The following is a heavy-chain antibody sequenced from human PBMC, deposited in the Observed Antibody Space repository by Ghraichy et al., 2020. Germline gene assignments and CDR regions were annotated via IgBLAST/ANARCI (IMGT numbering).Heavy chain of an antibody. Sequence: SQTLSLTCTVSGDSISSRNFYWGWVRQPPGKGLEWIGSFYSSGTTYYIPSLRSRATISVDTSSNQFSLRLTSVTAADTAVYYCARRALGEFPFDSWGHGTLVTVSS. CDR1: GDSISSRNFY. CDR2: FYSSGTT. D-gene: IGHD3-16*01. CDR3: ARRALGEFPFDS. J-gene: IGHJ4*01. V-gene: IGHV4-39*01.